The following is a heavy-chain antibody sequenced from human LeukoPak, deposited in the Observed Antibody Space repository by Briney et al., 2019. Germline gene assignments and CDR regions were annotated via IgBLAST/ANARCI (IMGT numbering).Heavy chain of an antibody. V-gene: IGHV3-74*03. CDR2: INSDGSSS. CDR1: GFAFSRYW. J-gene: IGHJ4*02. CDR3: ARESAIVRVPFDN. D-gene: IGHD1-26*01. Sequence: PGGSLRLSCAASGFAFSRYWMHWVRQTPGKGLVWVSRINSDGSSSTHADSVKGRFTISRDNAKNMLYLQLNSLRAEDTAVYYCARESAIVRVPFDNSGQGTLVTVSS.